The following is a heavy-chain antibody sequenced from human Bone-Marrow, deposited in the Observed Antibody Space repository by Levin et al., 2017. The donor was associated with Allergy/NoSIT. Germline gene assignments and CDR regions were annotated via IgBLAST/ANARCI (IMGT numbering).Heavy chain of an antibody. J-gene: IGHJ4*02. Sequence: LSLTCAASGFTFRDHYMDWVRQAPGKGLEWVGRTRSKANSYTTEYAASVKGRFTISRDDSKNSLYLQMNSLKIEDTAVYYCARGRGYSFGSDYWGQGTLVTVSS. CDR2: TRSKANSYTT. D-gene: IGHD5-18*01. CDR3: ARGRGYSFGSDY. CDR1: GFTFRDHY. V-gene: IGHV3-72*01.